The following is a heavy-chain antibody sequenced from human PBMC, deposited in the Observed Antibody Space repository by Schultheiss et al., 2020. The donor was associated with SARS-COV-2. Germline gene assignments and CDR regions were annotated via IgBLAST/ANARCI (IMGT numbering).Heavy chain of an antibody. CDR2: IYSGGST. Sequence: GESLKISCAASGFTFSNSDMNWVHQAPGKGLEWVSVIYSGGSTYYADSVKGRFTISRDSSRNSVYLDVNSLTAEDTAVYFCAREGGTSGFCGYFDLWGRGTLVTVSS. J-gene: IGHJ2*01. CDR1: GFTFSNSD. CDR3: AREGGTSGFCGYFDL. D-gene: IGHD5-12*01. V-gene: IGHV3-66*01.